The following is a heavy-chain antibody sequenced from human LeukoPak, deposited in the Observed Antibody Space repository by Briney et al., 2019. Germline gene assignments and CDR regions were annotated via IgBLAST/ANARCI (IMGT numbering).Heavy chain of an antibody. D-gene: IGHD3-10*01. CDR3: AGGARDGSGSYYKGGAFDI. Sequence: GGSLRLSCAASRFIFSTYWMNWVRQVPGKGLEWVANIKGDGSEKYYVDSVKGRFTISRDNAKNSLYLQMNSLRAEDTAVYYCAGGARDGSGSYYKGGAFDIWGQGTVVTVSS. CDR2: IKGDGSEK. CDR1: RFIFSTYW. J-gene: IGHJ3*02. V-gene: IGHV3-7*04.